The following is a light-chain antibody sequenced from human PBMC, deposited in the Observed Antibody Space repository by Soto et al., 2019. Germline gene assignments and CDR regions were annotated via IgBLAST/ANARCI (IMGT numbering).Light chain of an antibody. CDR1: NIGDKT. J-gene: IGLJ1*01. Sequence: SYELTQPPSVSVAPGQTARITCGGNNIGDKTVHWYQQKPGQAPVLVVYDDSDRPSGIPERFSGSNSGNTATLTISRVEAGDEADYYCQVWDSSNDHYVFGTGTKVTVL. CDR2: DDS. V-gene: IGLV3-21*02. CDR3: QVWDSSNDHYV.